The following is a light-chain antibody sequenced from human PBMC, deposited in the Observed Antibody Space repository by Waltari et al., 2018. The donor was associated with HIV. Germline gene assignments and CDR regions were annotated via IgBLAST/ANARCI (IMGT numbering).Light chain of an antibody. CDR3: QQYDNLPFT. V-gene: IGKV1-33*01. CDR2: GAY. Sequence: DIPMTQSPSSLSASVGDRVTITCQASQDISNSLNWYQQKPGKGTKVLIYGAYNVETGVPSRFSGSGSGTDVTFTISRLQPEDIAAYYCQQYDNLPFTFGPGTKVDIK. J-gene: IGKJ3*01. CDR1: QDISNS.